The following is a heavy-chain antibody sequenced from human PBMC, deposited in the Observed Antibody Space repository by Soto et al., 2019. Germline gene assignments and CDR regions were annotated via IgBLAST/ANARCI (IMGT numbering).Heavy chain of an antibody. J-gene: IGHJ6*02. V-gene: IGHV1-69*02. CDR2: IIPILGIA. Sequence: SVKISCKASGGTFSSYTISWVRQAPGQGLEWMGRIIPILGIANYAQKFQGRVTITADKSTSTAYMELSSLRSEDTAVYYCARKQYYYDSSGYAQPYYYYGMDVWAKGPRSPSP. CDR3: ARKQYYYDSSGYAQPYYYYGMDV. CDR1: GGTFSSYT. D-gene: IGHD3-22*01.